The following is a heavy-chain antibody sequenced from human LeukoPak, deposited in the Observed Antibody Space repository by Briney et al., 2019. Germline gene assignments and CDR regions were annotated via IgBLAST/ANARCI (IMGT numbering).Heavy chain of an antibody. CDR2: ISWNSGSI. V-gene: IGHV3-9*01. CDR1: GFTFDDYA. Sequence: GGSLRLSCAASGFTFDDYAMHWVRHAPGKGLEWVSGISWNSGSIGYADSVKGRFTISRDNAKNSLYLQMNSLRAEDTALYYCAKDISRITIFGVVGQIDYWGQGTLVTVSS. D-gene: IGHD3-3*01. J-gene: IGHJ4*02. CDR3: AKDISRITIFGVVGQIDY.